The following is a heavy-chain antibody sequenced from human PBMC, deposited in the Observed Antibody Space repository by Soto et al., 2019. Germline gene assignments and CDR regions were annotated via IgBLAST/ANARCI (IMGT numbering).Heavy chain of an antibody. CDR1: GGSFSGYY. D-gene: IGHD2-2*01. CDR3: ARTGQLLRYYYYGMGV. V-gene: IGHV4-34*01. CDR2: INHSGST. J-gene: IGHJ6*02. Sequence: SETLSLTCAVYGGSFSGYYWSWIRQPPGKGLEWIGEINHSGSTNYNPSLKSRVTISVDTSKNQFSLKLSSVTAADTAVYYCARTGQLLRYYYYGMGVWGQGNRVTAS.